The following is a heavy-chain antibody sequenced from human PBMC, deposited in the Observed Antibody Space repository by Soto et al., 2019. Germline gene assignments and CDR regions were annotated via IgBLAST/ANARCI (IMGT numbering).Heavy chain of an antibody. CDR2: INSDGTVT. V-gene: IGHV3-74*01. Sequence: GSLRLSCAASGVAFANTCMDWVRQAPGKGLLWVSHINSDGTVTTYADYVKGLFTISRDKARNTVHSNMKSLRAEDTAVYYCATDRHYALAVWGQGATVTVSS. CDR3: ATDRHYALAV. J-gene: IGHJ6*02. CDR1: GVAFANTC.